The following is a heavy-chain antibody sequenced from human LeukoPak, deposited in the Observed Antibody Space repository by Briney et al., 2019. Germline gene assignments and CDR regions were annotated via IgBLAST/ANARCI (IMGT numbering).Heavy chain of an antibody. CDR1: GGSISSYY. V-gene: IGHV4-59*08. D-gene: IGHD6-13*01. CDR3: ARLTGAAKGGFDP. CDR2: IYYSGST. J-gene: IGHJ5*02. Sequence: SETLSLTCTVSGGSISSYYWSWIRQPPGKGLEWIGYIYYSGSTNYNPSLKSRVTISVDTSKNQFSLKLSSVTAADTAVYYCARLTGAAKGGFDPWGQGTLVTVSS.